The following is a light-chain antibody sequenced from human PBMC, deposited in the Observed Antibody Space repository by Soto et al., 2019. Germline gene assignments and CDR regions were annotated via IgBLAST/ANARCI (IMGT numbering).Light chain of an antibody. CDR2: VAS. V-gene: IGKV1-39*01. J-gene: IGKJ1*01. CDR1: QDIRNY. CDR3: QQSYSTPTWT. Sequence: DIQMPPSPSSLSAAVGDRVTITFQASQDIRNYLNWYQQKPGKAPNLLIYVASSLQSEVPSRFSGSGSGTDFTLTISSLQPEDFATYYCQQSYSTPTWTFGQGTKVDI.